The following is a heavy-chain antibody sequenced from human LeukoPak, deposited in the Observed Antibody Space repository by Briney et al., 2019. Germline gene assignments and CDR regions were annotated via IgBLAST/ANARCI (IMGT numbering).Heavy chain of an antibody. Sequence: SETLSLTCAVYGGSFSGYYWSWIRQPPGKGLGWIGEINHSGSTNYNPSLKSRVTISVDTSKNQFSLKLSSVTAADTAVYYCARGGLMVYAVRVQNDAFDIWGQGTMVTVSS. V-gene: IGHV4-34*01. D-gene: IGHD2-8*01. CDR2: INHSGST. CDR3: ARGGLMVYAVRVQNDAFDI. CDR1: GGSFSGYY. J-gene: IGHJ3*02.